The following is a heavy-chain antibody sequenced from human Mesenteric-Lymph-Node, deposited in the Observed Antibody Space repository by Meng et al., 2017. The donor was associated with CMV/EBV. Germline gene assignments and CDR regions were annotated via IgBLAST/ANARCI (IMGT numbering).Heavy chain of an antibody. CDR1: FSGFA. CDR2: ISYDGSNK. D-gene: IGHD2-2*01. CDR3: ARAHKYCSSTSCYWDWFDP. Sequence: FSGFAIHCVRLAPGKAPEWVAFISYDGSNKYYADSVKARFTISRDNSKNTLYLQMNSLRAEDPAVYYCARAHKYCSSTSCYWDWFDPWGQGTLVTVSS. V-gene: IGHV3-30-3*01. J-gene: IGHJ5*02.